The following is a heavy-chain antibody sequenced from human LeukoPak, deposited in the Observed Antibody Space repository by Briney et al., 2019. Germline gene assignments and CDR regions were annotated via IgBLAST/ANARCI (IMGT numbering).Heavy chain of an antibody. D-gene: IGHD2-21*02. CDR2: IKSKSEGETT. CDR3: TTVGIQIVMVTVIISEN. V-gene: IGHV3-15*01. Sequence: GGSLTLSCAASAIPFAKAWMSWVRQAPGKGLEWVGRIKSKSEGETTHYASPGKCIFTISRDDSKHTMYLQMNSLKIEDTAVYYCTTVGIQIVMVTVIISENWGEGTLVTVSS. J-gene: IGHJ4*02. CDR1: AIPFAKAW.